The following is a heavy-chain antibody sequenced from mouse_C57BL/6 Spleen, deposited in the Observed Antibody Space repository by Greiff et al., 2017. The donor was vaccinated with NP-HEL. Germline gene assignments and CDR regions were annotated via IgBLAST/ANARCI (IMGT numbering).Heavy chain of an antibody. J-gene: IGHJ1*03. CDR3: ARRGYYYGSSSHWYFDV. Sequence: VHVKQSGPELVKPGASVKISCKASGYSFTDYNMNWVKQSNGKSLEWIGVINPNYGTTSYNQKFKGKATLTVDQSSSTAYMQLNSLTSEDSAVYYCARRGYYYGSSSHWYFDVWGTGTTVTVSS. CDR1: GYSFTDYN. D-gene: IGHD1-1*01. CDR2: INPNYGTT. V-gene: IGHV1-39*01.